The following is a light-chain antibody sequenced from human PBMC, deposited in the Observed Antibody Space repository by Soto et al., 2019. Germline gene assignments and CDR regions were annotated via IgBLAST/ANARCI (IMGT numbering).Light chain of an antibody. J-gene: IGKJ3*01. V-gene: IGKV3-20*01. Sequence: EIVLTQSPGTLYLSPGETATLSCRASQSVSSTYLAWYQQKPGQAPRLLIYGASNRATGIPDRFSGSGSGTDFTLTISRLEPEDFAVYYCQQYGSSLFTFGPGTKVDIE. CDR1: QSVSSTY. CDR3: QQYGSSLFT. CDR2: GAS.